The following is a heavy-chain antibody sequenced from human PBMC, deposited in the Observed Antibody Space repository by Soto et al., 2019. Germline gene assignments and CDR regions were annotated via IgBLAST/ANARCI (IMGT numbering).Heavy chain of an antibody. CDR2: ITWNSGKI. V-gene: IGHV3-9*01. D-gene: IGHD2-15*01. CDR1: GFTFDDYA. Sequence: SLRLSCTASGFTFDDYAMHWVRQCPGRCLEWVSGITWNSGKIAYADSVKGRFTIARDDDNNSLYLQMNSLRPEDTALYYCVKDSYADFHRLLSTDEYFFEYWGHGTLVNVSS. CDR3: VKDSYADFHRLLSTDEYFFEY. J-gene: IGHJ4*01.